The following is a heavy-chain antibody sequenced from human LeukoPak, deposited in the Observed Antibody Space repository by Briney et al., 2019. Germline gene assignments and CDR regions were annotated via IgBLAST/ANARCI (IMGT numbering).Heavy chain of an antibody. CDR2: INPNSGGT. V-gene: IGHV1-2*02. CDR1: GYTFPGDY. J-gene: IGHJ4*02. Sequence: ASVPGSCKDSGYTFPGDYIHCVRQAPGQGLEWMGWINPNSGGTNYAQKFQGRVTMTRDTSISTAYMELSRLRSDDTAVYYCSRDRYDDILSGYYNSFEYWGQG. D-gene: IGHD3-9*01. CDR3: SRDRYDDILSGYYNSFEY.